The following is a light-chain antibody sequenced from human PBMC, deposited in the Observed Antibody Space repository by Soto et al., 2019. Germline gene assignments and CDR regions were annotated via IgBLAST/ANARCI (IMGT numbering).Light chain of an antibody. V-gene: IGLV2-8*01. Sequence: QSVLTQPPSASGSPGQSATISCTGAASDIGAYNFVSWYQQYPGKAPKLMIYEVYKRPSGVPDRFSGSKSGNTASLTVSGLQPEDEADYYCTSFAGSEKLIFGGGTKLTVL. CDR1: ASDIGAYNF. CDR3: TSFAGSEKLI. CDR2: EVY. J-gene: IGLJ2*01.